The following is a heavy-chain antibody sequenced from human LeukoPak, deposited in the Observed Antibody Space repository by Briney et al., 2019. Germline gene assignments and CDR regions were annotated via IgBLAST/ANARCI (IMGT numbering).Heavy chain of an antibody. Sequence: QSGGSLRLSCAASGFTFSSYGMHWVRQAPGKGLEWVAVISYDGSNKYYADSVKGRFTISRDNSKNTLYLQMNSLRAEDTAVYYCAKDPYYYGSGFSPGWFDPWGQGTLVTVSS. D-gene: IGHD3-10*01. CDR3: AKDPYYYGSGFSPGWFDP. J-gene: IGHJ5*02. CDR2: ISYDGSNK. V-gene: IGHV3-30*18. CDR1: GFTFSSYG.